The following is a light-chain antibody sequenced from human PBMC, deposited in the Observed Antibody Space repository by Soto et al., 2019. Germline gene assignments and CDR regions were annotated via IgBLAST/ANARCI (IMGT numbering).Light chain of an antibody. Sequence: QSALTQPRSVSGSPGQSVTISCTGTSSDVGGYNYVSWYQQHPGKAPKLMIYDVSKRPSGVPDRFSGSKSGNTASLTISGLQDEDEADYFCCSYAGSYTVIFGTGTKLTVL. CDR1: SSDVGGYNY. V-gene: IGLV2-11*01. CDR3: CSYAGSYTVI. CDR2: DVS. J-gene: IGLJ1*01.